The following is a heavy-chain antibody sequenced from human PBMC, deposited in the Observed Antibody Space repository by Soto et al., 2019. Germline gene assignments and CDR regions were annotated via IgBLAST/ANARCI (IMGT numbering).Heavy chain of an antibody. CDR2: INHSGST. Sequence: SETLSLTCAVYGGSFSGYYWSWIRQPPGKGLEWIGEINHSGSTNYNPSLKSRVTISVDTSKNQFSLKLSSVTAADTAVYYCARGVGWFDPWGQGTLVTVSS. J-gene: IGHJ5*02. D-gene: IGHD1-26*01. CDR1: GGSFSGYY. CDR3: ARGVGWFDP. V-gene: IGHV4-34*01.